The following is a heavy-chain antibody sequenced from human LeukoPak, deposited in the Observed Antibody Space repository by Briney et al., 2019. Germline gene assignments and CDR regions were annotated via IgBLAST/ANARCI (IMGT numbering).Heavy chain of an antibody. J-gene: IGHJ1*01. CDR1: GFTFSSYA. CDR2: ISGSGGST. D-gene: IGHD6-19*01. Sequence: QTGGSLRLSCAASGFTFSSYAMSWVRQAPGKGLEWVSAISGSGGSTYYADSVKGRFTISRDNSKNTLYLQMNSLRAEDTAVYYCAKDQSGWYAEYFQHWGQGTLVTVSS. CDR3: AKDQSGWYAEYFQH. V-gene: IGHV3-23*01.